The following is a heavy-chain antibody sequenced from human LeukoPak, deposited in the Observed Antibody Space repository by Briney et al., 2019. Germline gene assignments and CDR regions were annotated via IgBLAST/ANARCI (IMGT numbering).Heavy chain of an antibody. V-gene: IGHV5-51*01. J-gene: IGHJ5*02. D-gene: IGHD6-13*01. CDR1: GYRLTNIW. Sequence: GESLKISCKISGYRLTNIWIGRVRQVPGKGLEWMGLIYPGYSDAKYSPSFQGQVTLSVDTSISTAYLQLGGLRASDTAIYYCVRFALSSSLDHWGQGTPVTVSS. CDR2: IYPGYSDA. CDR3: VRFALSSSLDH.